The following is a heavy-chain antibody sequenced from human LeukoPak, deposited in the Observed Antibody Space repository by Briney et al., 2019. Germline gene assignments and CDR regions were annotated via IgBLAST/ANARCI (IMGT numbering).Heavy chain of an antibody. V-gene: IGHV3-33*01. D-gene: IGHD6-13*01. CDR2: IWYDGSNK. CDR3: ARDGAGSRSWQFYDY. Sequence: GGSLRLSCAASGFSFSSYGMNWVRQGPGKGLEWVAVIWYDGSNKDYADSVKGRFTISRDNSKNTLYLQMNSLRAEDTAVYYCARDGAGSRSWQFYDYWGQGTLVTVSS. J-gene: IGHJ4*02. CDR1: GFSFSSYG.